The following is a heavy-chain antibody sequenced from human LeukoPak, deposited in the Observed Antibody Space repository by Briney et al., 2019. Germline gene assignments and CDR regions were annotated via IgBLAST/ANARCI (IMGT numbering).Heavy chain of an antibody. CDR1: GFTFSSYA. CDR2: ISGSGGST. V-gene: IGHV3-23*01. CDR3: AKGPLEEIAARPGDLYYYYMDV. D-gene: IGHD6-6*01. J-gene: IGHJ6*03. Sequence: GGSLRLSCAASGFTFSSYAMSWVRQAPGKGLEWVSAISGSGGSTYYADSVKGRFTISRDNSKNTLYLQMNSLRAEDTAVYYCAKGPLEEIAARPGDLYYYYMDVWGKGTTVTVSS.